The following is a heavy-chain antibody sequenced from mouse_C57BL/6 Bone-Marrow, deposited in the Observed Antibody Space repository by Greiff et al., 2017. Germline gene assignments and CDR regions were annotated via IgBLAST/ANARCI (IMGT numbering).Heavy chain of an antibody. CDR2: IDPSDSET. D-gene: IGHD1-1*01. Sequence: QVQLQQPGAELVRPGSSVKLSCKASGYTFTSYWMHWVKQRPIQGLEWIGNIDPSDSETHYNQKFKDKATLTVAKSSSAAYMQLSSLTSEDSAVYYCARLGYGSSYLDYWVQGTTLTVSS. V-gene: IGHV1-52*01. J-gene: IGHJ2*01. CDR3: ARLGYGSSYLDY. CDR1: GYTFTSYW.